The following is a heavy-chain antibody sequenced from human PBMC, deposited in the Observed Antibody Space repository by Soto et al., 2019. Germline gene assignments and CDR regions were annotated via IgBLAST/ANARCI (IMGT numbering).Heavy chain of an antibody. J-gene: IGHJ5*02. D-gene: IGHD3-10*01. CDR2: ISGSGGST. Sequence: GGSLRLSCAASGFTFNIYAMNWVRQAPGQGLEWVSSISGSGGSTYYADSVKGRFTISRDNSKNTLYLQMNSLRAEDTALYYCAKSRGVPSWFDPWGQGTLVTVSS. CDR3: AKSRGVPSWFDP. V-gene: IGHV3-23*01. CDR1: GFTFNIYA.